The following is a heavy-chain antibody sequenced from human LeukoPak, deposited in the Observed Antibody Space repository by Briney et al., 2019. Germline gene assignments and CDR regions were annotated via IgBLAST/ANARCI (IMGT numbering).Heavy chain of an antibody. CDR2: INHSGST. CDR1: GGSFSGYY. CDR3: ARQVGATQFQH. J-gene: IGHJ1*01. Sequence: SETLSLTCAVYGGSFSGYYWSWIRQPPGKGLEWIGEINHSGSTNYNPSLKSRVTISVDTSKNQFSLKLSSVTAADTAVYYCARQVGATQFQHWGQGTLVTVSS. V-gene: IGHV4-34*01. D-gene: IGHD1-26*01.